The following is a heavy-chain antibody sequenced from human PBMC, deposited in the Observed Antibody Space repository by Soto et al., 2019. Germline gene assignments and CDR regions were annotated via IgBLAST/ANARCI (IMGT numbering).Heavy chain of an antibody. D-gene: IGHD4-17*01. CDR2: IYYSGST. CDR1: GGSISSSSYY. Sequence: PSETLSLTCTVSGGSISSSSYYWGWIRQPPGKGLEWIGSIYYSGSTYYNPSLKSRVTISVDTSKNQFSLKLSSVTAADTAVYYCARTLYGDPRSRVDYWGQGTLVTVSS. V-gene: IGHV4-39*01. CDR3: ARTLYGDPRSRVDY. J-gene: IGHJ4*02.